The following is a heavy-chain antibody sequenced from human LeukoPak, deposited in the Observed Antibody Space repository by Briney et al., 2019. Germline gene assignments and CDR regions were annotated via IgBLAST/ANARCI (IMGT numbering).Heavy chain of an antibody. CDR1: GYTFTSYY. CDR2: INPSGGST. V-gene: IGHV1-46*01. J-gene: IGHJ5*02. Sequence: ASVKVSCKASGYTFTSYYMHWVRQAPGQGLEWMGIINPSGGSTSYAQKFQGRVTMTRDTSTSTVYMELSSLRSEDAAVYYCARDLRHNWFDPWGQGTLVTVSS. CDR3: ARDLRHNWFDP.